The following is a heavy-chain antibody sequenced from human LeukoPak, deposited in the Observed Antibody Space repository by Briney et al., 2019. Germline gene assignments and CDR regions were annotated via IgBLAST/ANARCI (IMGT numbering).Heavy chain of an antibody. V-gene: IGHV3-49*04. D-gene: IGHD1-26*01. CDR1: GFTFGDYA. Sequence: GGSLRLSCATSGFTFGDYAITWVRQASEKGLEWVGFIRGKPSSGTTEYAASVKGRFTISRDDSKSIAYLQMDSLKTEDTAVYYCTRWLGGSYSNYWGQGTLVTVSS. CDR3: TRWLGGSYSNY. CDR2: IRGKPSSGTT. J-gene: IGHJ4*02.